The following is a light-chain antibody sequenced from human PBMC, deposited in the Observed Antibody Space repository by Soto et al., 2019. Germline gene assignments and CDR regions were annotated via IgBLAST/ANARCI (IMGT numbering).Light chain of an antibody. J-gene: IGKJ1*01. CDR2: GAS. CDR1: QSISSN. CDR3: QHYNNWPPWT. V-gene: IGKV3-15*01. Sequence: EIVMTQSPATLYVSPGEKATLSCRASQSISSNLAWYQQKPGQAPRLLIYGASTRATGIPARFSGSGSGTEFTLTISSLQSEDFAVYYCQHYNNWPPWTFGQGTQVEIK.